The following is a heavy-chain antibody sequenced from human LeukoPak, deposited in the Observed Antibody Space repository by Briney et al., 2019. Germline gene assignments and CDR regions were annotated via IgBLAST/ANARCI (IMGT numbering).Heavy chain of an antibody. CDR2: IIPILGIA. Sequence: ASVKVSCKASGGTFSSCAISWVRQAPGQGLEWMGRIIPILGIANYAQKFQGRVTITADKSTSTAYMELSSLRSEDTAVYYCASDPYYYDSSGYESADYWGQGTLVTVSS. D-gene: IGHD3-22*01. J-gene: IGHJ4*02. V-gene: IGHV1-69*04. CDR3: ASDPYYYDSSGYESADY. CDR1: GGTFSSCA.